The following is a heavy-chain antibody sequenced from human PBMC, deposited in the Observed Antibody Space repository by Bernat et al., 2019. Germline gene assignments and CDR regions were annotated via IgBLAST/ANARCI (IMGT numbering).Heavy chain of an antibody. Sequence: EVQLVESGGGLVKPGGSLRLSCAASGFNFSSYSMNWVRQAPGKGLEWASFISSSSSYIYYAGSVRSRFTNSGDNAENSLYLRVNSLRAEDTAGYCCARADDILTGYYYLGYWSQGNLGTVSS. CDR2: ISSSSSYI. V-gene: IGHV3-21*03. CDR1: GFNFSSYS. D-gene: IGHD3-9*01. CDR3: ARADDILTGYYYLGY. J-gene: IGHJ4*02.